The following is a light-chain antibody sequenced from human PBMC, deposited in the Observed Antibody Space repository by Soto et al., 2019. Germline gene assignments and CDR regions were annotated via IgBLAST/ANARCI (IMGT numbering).Light chain of an antibody. CDR2: DVS. Sequence: QSALTQPASVSGSPGQSITISCTGTSSDVGGYNYVSWYQQHPGKAPNLIIFDVSTRPSGVSNRFSVSKSGNSASLTISRTQAEDAAEYYCSSYTGSNTPVVFGGGTQLAV. CDR3: SSYTGSNTPVV. J-gene: IGLJ2*01. V-gene: IGLV2-14*01. CDR1: SSDVGGYNY.